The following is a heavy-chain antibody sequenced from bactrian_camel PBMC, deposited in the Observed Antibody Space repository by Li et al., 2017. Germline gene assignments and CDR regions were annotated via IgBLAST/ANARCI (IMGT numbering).Heavy chain of an antibody. V-gene: IGHV3S6*01. J-gene: IGHJ4*01. Sequence: HVQLVESGGGLVQDGGSMRLSCAASGFSLNTAFMRWVRQAPGKGLEWVAQIAYDGWVTRYHDSAKGRFTISRDNARNTLYLQMNSLKPEDTAVYYCVVDWNGVWSFEHWGQGTQVTVS. D-gene: IGHD8*01. CDR2: IAYDGWVT. CDR1: GFSLNTAF. CDR3: VVDWNGVWSFEH.